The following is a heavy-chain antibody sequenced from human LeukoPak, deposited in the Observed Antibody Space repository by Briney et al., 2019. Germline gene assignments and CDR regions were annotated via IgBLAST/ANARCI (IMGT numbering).Heavy chain of an antibody. Sequence: SETLSLTCTVSGGSISSGDYYWSLIRQPPGKGLEWIGYIYYSGSTYYNPSLKSRVTVSLDTSKNQFSLKLSSVTAADTAVYYCAKGGWNYGWFDPWGQGTLVTVSS. V-gene: IGHV4-30-4*08. J-gene: IGHJ5*02. CDR1: GGSISSGDYY. CDR2: IYYSGST. D-gene: IGHD1-7*01. CDR3: AKGGWNYGWFDP.